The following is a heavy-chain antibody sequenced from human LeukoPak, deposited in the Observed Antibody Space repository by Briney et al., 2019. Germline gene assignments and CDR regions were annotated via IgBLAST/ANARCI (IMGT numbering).Heavy chain of an antibody. J-gene: IGHJ4*02. Sequence: SETLSLTCAVYGGSFSSYFWSWIRQSPGKGLEWIGEINQSGGTNYNPSLKTRVTISVDTSKNQISLNLRSVTAADTAVYYCAREVGATTDYFDYWGQGTLVTVSS. D-gene: IGHD1-26*01. CDR2: INQSGGT. CDR1: GGSFSSYF. CDR3: AREVGATTDYFDY. V-gene: IGHV4-34*01.